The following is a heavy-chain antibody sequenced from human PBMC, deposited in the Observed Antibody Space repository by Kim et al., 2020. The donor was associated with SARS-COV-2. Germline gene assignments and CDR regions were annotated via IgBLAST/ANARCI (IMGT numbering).Heavy chain of an antibody. Sequence: SVKVSCKASGGTFSSYAISWVRQAPGQGLEWMGGIIPIFGTANYAQKFQGRVTITADESTSTAYMELSSLRSEDTAVYYCASGSTGYYIGGRGYGMDVWGQGTTVTVSS. D-gene: IGHD3-9*01. CDR3: ASGSTGYYIGGRGYGMDV. CDR1: GGTFSSYA. J-gene: IGHJ6*02. CDR2: IIPIFGTA. V-gene: IGHV1-69*13.